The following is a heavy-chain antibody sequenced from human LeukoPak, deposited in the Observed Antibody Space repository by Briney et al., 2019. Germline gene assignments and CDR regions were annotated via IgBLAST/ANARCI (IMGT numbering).Heavy chain of an antibody. CDR2: IWYDGSNK. D-gene: IGHD6-13*01. J-gene: IGHJ4*02. CDR3: ARDSGSRYSYFDY. CDR1: GFTFSSRG. Sequence: RGSLRLSWAGYGFTFSSRGMHWVSQAPGKGLEWVAVIWYDGSNKYYADSVKGRFTISRDNSKNTLYLQMNSLRAEDTAVYYCARDSGSRYSYFDYWGQGTLVTVSS. V-gene: IGHV3-33*01.